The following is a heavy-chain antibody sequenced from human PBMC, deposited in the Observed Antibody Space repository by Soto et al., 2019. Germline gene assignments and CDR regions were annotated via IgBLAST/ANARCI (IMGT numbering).Heavy chain of an antibody. V-gene: IGHV1-69*08. D-gene: IGHD2-15*01. CDR1: GGTFSSYT. J-gene: IGHJ6*02. Sequence: QVQLVQSGAEVKKPGSSVKVSCKASGGTFSSYTISWVRQAPGQGLEWMGRIIPILGIANYAQKFQGRVTITADKSTSTAYMALSSLRSEDTAVYYCARDRGGYCSGGSCSSGYYYGMDVWGQGTTVTVSS. CDR2: IIPILGIA. CDR3: ARDRGGYCSGGSCSSGYYYGMDV.